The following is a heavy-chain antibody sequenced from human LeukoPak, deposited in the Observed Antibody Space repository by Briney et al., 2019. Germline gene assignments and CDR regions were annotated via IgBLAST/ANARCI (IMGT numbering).Heavy chain of an antibody. CDR1: GGSISSYY. D-gene: IGHD1-1*01. CDR2: IYYSGST. V-gene: IGHV4-59*01. Sequence: SETLSLTCTVSGGSISSYYWSWIRQPPGKGLEWIGYIYYSGSTNYNPSLKSRVTISVDTSKNQFSLKLSSVTAADTAVYYCARRWNRQPFDIWGQGTMVTVSS. J-gene: IGHJ3*02. CDR3: ARRWNRQPFDI.